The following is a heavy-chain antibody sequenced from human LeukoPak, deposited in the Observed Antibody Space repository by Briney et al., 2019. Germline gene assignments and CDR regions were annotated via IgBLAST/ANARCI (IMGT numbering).Heavy chain of an antibody. CDR3: ARDPIEQLVYFDY. CDR2: IKQDGSEK. V-gene: IGHV3-7*01. CDR1: GFTFSSYW. J-gene: IGHJ4*02. Sequence: GGSLRLSCAASGFTFSSYWMSWVRQAPGKGLEWVANIKQDGSEKYYVDSVKGRFTISRDNAKNSLYLQMNSLRAEDTAVYYCARDPIEQLVYFDYWGQGTLVTVSS. D-gene: IGHD6-6*01.